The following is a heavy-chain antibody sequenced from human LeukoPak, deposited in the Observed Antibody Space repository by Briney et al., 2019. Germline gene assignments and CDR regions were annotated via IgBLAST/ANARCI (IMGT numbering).Heavy chain of an antibody. CDR2: INSDGSST. V-gene: IGHV3-74*01. CDR1: GFPFSNYW. Sequence: GGSLRLSCAASGFPFSNYWMHWVRQAPGKGLVWVSRINSDGSSTSYADSVKGRFTISRDNAKNTLYLQMNSLRAEDTAVYYCARDRRAAAGWFDPWGQGTLVTVSS. D-gene: IGHD6-13*01. J-gene: IGHJ5*02. CDR3: ARDRRAAAGWFDP.